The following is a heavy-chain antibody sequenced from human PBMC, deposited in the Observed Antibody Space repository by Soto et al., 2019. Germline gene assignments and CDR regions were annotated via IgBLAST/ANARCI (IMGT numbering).Heavy chain of an antibody. V-gene: IGHV1-2*02. D-gene: IGHD2-2*01. CDR1: GYTFTGYY. Sequence: GASVKVSCKASGYTFTGYYMHWVRQAPGQGLEWMGWINPNSGGTNYAQKFQGRVTMTRDTSISTAYMELSRLRSDDTAVYYCARDLYCSSTSCYAYYGMDVWGQGTTVTVSS. CDR2: INPNSGGT. J-gene: IGHJ6*02. CDR3: ARDLYCSSTSCYAYYGMDV.